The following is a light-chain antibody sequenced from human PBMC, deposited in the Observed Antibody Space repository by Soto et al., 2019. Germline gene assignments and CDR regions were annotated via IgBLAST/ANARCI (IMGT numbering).Light chain of an antibody. CDR2: DAS. CDR3: QIYQSYSALT. J-gene: IGKJ4*01. Sequence: DIQMTQSPSTLSASLGDRVTLTCRASQSISSWLAWYQQKPGKAPKLLIYDASSLESGVPSRFSGSGSGTDFTLTTSSLQPHDCATYYCQIYQSYSALTFGGGTKGDIK. V-gene: IGKV1-5*01. CDR1: QSISSW.